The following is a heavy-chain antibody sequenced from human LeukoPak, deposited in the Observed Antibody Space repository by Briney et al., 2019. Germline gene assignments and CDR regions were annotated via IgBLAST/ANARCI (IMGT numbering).Heavy chain of an antibody. CDR2: IKQDGSEK. CDR1: GFTFSSYW. D-gene: IGHD3/OR15-3a*01. CDR3: ASGLDWLSQGTDFDY. Sequence: GGSLRLSCAASGFTFSSYWMSWARQAPGKGLEWVANIKQDGSEKYYVDSVKGRFTISRDNAKNSLYLQMNSLRAEDTAVYYCASGLDWLSQGTDFDYWGQGTLVTVSS. V-gene: IGHV3-7*02. J-gene: IGHJ4*02.